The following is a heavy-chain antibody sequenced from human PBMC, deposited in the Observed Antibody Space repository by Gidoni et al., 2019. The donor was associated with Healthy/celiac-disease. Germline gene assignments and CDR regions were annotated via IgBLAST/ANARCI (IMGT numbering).Heavy chain of an antibody. CDR1: GYTFTSYY. CDR3: ARRSWYSSSWYGGALDY. D-gene: IGHD6-13*01. CDR2: ITPSGGST. V-gene: IGHV1-46*01. Sequence: QVQLVQSGAEVKKPGASVKVSCKASGYTFTSYYMHWVRQAPGQGLEWMGTITPSGGSTSYAQKFQGRVTMTRDTSTSTVYMELSSLRSEDTAVYYCARRSWYSSSWYGGALDYWGQGTLVTVSS. J-gene: IGHJ4*02.